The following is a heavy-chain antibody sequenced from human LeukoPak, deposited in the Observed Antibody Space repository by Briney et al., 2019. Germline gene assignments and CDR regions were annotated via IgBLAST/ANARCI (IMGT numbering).Heavy chain of an antibody. Sequence: SETLSLTCSVSGDSITSYAWWSWVRQPPGKGLEWIGYIYYSGSTNYNPSLKSRVTISVDTSKNQFSLKLSSVTAADTAVYYCARRFSSSWYRDPFFDYWGQGTLVTVSS. J-gene: IGHJ4*02. D-gene: IGHD6-13*01. CDR1: GDSITSYAW. V-gene: IGHV4-59*08. CDR3: ARRFSSSWYRDPFFDY. CDR2: IYYSGST.